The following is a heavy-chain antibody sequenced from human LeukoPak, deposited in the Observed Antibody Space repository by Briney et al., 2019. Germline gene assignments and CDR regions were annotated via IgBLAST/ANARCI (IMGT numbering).Heavy chain of an antibody. CDR2: ISSSSSYI. CDR3: ARERGLGYSSSWYSKVDP. CDR1: GFTFSSYS. Sequence: GGSLRLSCAASGFTFSSYSMNWVRQAPGKGLEWVSSISSSSSYIYYADSVKGRFTISRDNAKNSLYLQMNSLRAEDTAVYYCARERGLGYSSSWYSKVDPWGQGTLVTVSS. J-gene: IGHJ5*02. D-gene: IGHD6-13*01. V-gene: IGHV3-21*01.